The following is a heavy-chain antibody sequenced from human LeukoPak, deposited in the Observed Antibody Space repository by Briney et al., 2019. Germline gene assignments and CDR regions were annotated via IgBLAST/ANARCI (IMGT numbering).Heavy chain of an antibody. D-gene: IGHD3-22*01. CDR2: IYYSGST. CDR1: GDSISSSSYY. J-gene: IGHJ4*02. V-gene: IGHV4-39*07. Sequence: SETLSLTCSVSGDSISSSSYYWGWIRQPPGKGLEWIGSIYYSGSTYYNPSLKSRVTISVDTSKNQFSLKLSSVTAADTAVYYCARDPSGGYYDSSGYYTTWGQGTLVTVSS. CDR3: ARDPSGGYYDSSGYYTT.